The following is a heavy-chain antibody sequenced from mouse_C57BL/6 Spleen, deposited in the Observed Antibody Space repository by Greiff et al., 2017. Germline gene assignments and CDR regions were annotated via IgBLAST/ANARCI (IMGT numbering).Heavy chain of an antibody. Sequence: QVQLKESGPELVKPGASVKISCKASGYAFSSSWMNWVKQRPGKGLEWIGRIYPGDGDTNYNGKFKGKATLTADKSSSTAYMQLSSLTSEDSAVYFCARGYDGYYGYWGQGTTLTVSS. D-gene: IGHD2-3*01. V-gene: IGHV1-82*01. J-gene: IGHJ2*01. CDR1: GYAFSSSW. CDR2: IYPGDGDT. CDR3: ARGYDGYYGY.